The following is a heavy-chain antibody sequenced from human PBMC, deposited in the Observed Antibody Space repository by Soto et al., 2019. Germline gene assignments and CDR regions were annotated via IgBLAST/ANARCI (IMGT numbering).Heavy chain of an antibody. J-gene: IGHJ5*02. D-gene: IGHD1-7*01. CDR3: ARVVRKNYFDP. CDR1: GGSISGYY. CDR2: IYYTGST. V-gene: IGHV4-59*01. Sequence: SETLSLTCTVSGGSISGYYWSWIRQPPGKGLEWIGYIYYTGSTYYNPSLKSRVTISLDTSRNQFSLKLTSVTAADTAVYYCARVVRKNYFDPWGQGT.